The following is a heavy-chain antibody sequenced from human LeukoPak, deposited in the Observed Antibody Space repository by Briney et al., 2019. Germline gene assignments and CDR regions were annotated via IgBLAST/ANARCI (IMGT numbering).Heavy chain of an antibody. CDR1: GFTVSSNF. Sequence: GGSLRLSCAVSGFTVSSNFMSWVRQAPGKGPEWVSVLYTSGITYYADSVMGRFTISRDNSKNTLYLQMDSLTAEDTAVYYCAREDAGGTYSFDYWGQGTLVTVSS. CDR2: LYTSGIT. V-gene: IGHV3-66*01. D-gene: IGHD1-26*01. J-gene: IGHJ4*02. CDR3: AREDAGGTYSFDY.